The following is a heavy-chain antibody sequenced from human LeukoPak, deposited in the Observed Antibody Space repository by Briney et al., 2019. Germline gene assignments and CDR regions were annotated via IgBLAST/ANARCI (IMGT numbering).Heavy chain of an antibody. J-gene: IGHJ6*03. CDR2: SYYSGST. Sequence: PSETLSLTCTVSGGSISSSSYYWGWIRQPPGKGLEWIGSSYYSGSTYYNPSLKSRVTISVDTSKYQFSLKLSSVTGADTAVYYCARRLVAGTLYMDVWGKGTTVTV. CDR3: ARRLVAGTLYMDV. D-gene: IGHD6-19*01. V-gene: IGHV4-39*01. CDR1: GGSISSSSYY.